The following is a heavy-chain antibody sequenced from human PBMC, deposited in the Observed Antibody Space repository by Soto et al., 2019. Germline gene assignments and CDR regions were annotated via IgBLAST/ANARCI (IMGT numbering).Heavy chain of an antibody. D-gene: IGHD2-21*02. CDR2: IWYDGSYK. V-gene: IGHV3-33*01. Sequence: QVQLVESGGGVVQPGRSLRLSCAASGFTFSSYGMHWVRQAPGKGLEWVAVIWYDGSYKYYADSVKGRVAISRDNSKNTVDLQMNSLRAEDTAVYYCARGAVTAIMFWYFDVWGRGTLVTVSS. CDR1: GFTFSSYG. CDR3: ARGAVTAIMFWYFDV. J-gene: IGHJ2*01.